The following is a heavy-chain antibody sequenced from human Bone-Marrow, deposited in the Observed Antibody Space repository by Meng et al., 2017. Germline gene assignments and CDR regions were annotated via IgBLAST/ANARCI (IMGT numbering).Heavy chain of an antibody. CDR2: INLSETA. CDR3: VRGPATMAHDFDY. Sequence: LEWRVEGVKAPGTLSLTCGGSSGYYCDNYCSWLPQTPGNGRVWSVEINLSETANYNPSHEGQAIITKNTFNNNLSQLLSSVTVTDSPVYYCVRGPATMAHDFDYWCQGALVTVSS. D-gene: IGHD5-12*01. V-gene: IGHV4-34*01. CDR1: SGYYCDNY. J-gene: IGHJ4*02.